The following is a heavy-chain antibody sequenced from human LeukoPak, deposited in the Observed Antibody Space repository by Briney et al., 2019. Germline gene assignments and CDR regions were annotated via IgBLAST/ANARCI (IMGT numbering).Heavy chain of an antibody. CDR2: VSGSGGTT. J-gene: IGHJ5*02. CDR3: AKDSVELWGTGAPIWFAP. D-gene: IGHD3-10*01. V-gene: IGHV3-23*01. Sequence: PGGSRRLSCATLGYAFSSYAMSWVRKAPGKGLEWVSSVSGSGGTTYYAGSVKGRFTISRDNSKNTLDLQMNSLRAEDTAVYYCAKDSVELWGTGAPIWFAPWGQGTLVTVSS. CDR1: GYAFSSYA.